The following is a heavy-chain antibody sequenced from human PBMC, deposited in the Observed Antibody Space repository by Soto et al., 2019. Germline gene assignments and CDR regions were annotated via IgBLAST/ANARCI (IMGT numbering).Heavy chain of an antibody. Sequence: SETLALTCSVSGGSVSDKTYYWSWIRQPPGKRLEWIGYVYYSGTTNYNPSLKSRVTISVDLSKNPFSLRLSSVTTADTALYYCARTTAVPNTLRSRYFFDYWGQGTLVTVSS. CDR3: ARTTAVPNTLRSRYFFDY. V-gene: IGHV4-61*01. J-gene: IGHJ4*02. CDR2: VYYSGTT. D-gene: IGHD4-17*01. CDR1: GGSVSDKTYY.